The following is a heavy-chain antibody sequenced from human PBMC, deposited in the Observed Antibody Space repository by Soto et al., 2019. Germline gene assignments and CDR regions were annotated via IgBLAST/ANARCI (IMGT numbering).Heavy chain of an antibody. Sequence: SETLSLTCSVSGGSINSSSYFWGWVRQPPGKGLEWIGRIYYSGSTYYNPSLRSRVTISVDTSKNQFALKLSSVTAAVTAVFYCARHYSSGSRNWFDPWGQGTLVTVSS. D-gene: IGHD6-19*01. V-gene: IGHV4-39*01. CDR3: ARHYSSGSRNWFDP. CDR1: GGSINSSSYF. CDR2: IYYSGST. J-gene: IGHJ5*02.